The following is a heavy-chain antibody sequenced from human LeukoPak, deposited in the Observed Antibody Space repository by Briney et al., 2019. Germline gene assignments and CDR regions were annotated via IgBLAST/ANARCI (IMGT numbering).Heavy chain of an antibody. CDR1: GFTFSSYV. D-gene: IGHD2-2*01. Sequence: GGSLRLSCAASGFTFSSYVMSWVRQAPGKGLEWVSSISNSGGSTYCADSVKGRFTISRDNSKNTLYLQMNSLRAEDTAVYYCAKVHTSSWSHWGQGTLVTVSS. J-gene: IGHJ4*02. CDR2: ISNSGGST. CDR3: AKVHTSSWSH. V-gene: IGHV3-23*01.